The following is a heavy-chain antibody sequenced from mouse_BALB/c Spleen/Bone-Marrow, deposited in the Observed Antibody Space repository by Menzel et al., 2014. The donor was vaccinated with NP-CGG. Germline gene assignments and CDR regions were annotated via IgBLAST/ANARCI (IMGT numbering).Heavy chain of an antibody. J-gene: IGHJ3*01. CDR3: ARGLYDDYEFAY. V-gene: IGHV2-2*02. CDR1: GFSLTSYG. CDR2: IWSGGNT. D-gene: IGHD2-4*01. Sequence: QVQLQQSGPGLVQPSQSLSITCTVSGFSLTSYGVHWVRQSPGKGLEWLGVIWSGGNTDYHAAFISRMSISKDNSKSQVFFKMNSLQANDTAIYYCARGLYDDYEFAYWGQGTLVTVSA.